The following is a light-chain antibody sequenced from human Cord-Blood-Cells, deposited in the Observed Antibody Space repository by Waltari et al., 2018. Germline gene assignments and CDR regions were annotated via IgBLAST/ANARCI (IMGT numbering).Light chain of an antibody. Sequence: DIQMTQSPSSLSASVGDSVTITCRARQTISSYLNWYQQKPGKAPKLLIYASSSLQSGVRSRFSGSGSGTDFTLTISSLQPEDFATYYCQQSYSTPPLTFVGWTKVEIK. CDR2: ASS. CDR1: QTISSY. CDR3: QQSYSTPPLT. V-gene: IGKV1-39*01. J-gene: IGKJ4*01.